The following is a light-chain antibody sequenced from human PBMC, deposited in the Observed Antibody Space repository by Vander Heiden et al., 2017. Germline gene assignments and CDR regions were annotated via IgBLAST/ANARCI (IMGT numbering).Light chain of an antibody. CDR2: KDS. V-gene: IGLV3-25*03. CDR3: QSADSRGTYVV. CDR1: ALPKQY. Sequence: SYELTHPPSVSVSPGQTARITCSGDALPKQYAYWYQQKPGQAPLLVMHKDSERPSGIPERFSGSSSGTTVTLTISGVQAEDEADYYCQSADSRGTYVVFGGGTKLTVL. J-gene: IGLJ2*01.